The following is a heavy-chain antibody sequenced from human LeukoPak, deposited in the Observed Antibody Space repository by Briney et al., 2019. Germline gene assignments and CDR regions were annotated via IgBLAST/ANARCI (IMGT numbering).Heavy chain of an antibody. CDR1: GDSISSGDYY. D-gene: IGHD3-10*01. Sequence: SETLSLTCTVSGDSISSGDYYWSWIRQPAGKGLEWIGRIYTNETTNINPSLKSRVTLSIDTSKNHFSLNLSSVTASDTAVYYCARDLDRYYGSGSIAFDIWGQGTMVTVSS. V-gene: IGHV4-61*02. J-gene: IGHJ3*02. CDR2: IYTNETT. CDR3: ARDLDRYYGSGSIAFDI.